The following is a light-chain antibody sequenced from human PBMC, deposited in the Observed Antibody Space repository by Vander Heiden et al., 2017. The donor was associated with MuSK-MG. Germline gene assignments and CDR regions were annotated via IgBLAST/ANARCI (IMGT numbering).Light chain of an antibody. CDR3: QQYGSSFT. V-gene: IGKV3D-20*01. Sequence: EIGLTQYPATLSLSQGERATLTCGASQSVRSSYLAWYQQKPGLAPRLLIYDASSRATGSPDRFSGRGSGTDFTLTISRLEPEDFAVYYCQQYGSSFTFGPGTKVDIK. CDR1: QSVRSSY. J-gene: IGKJ3*01. CDR2: DAS.